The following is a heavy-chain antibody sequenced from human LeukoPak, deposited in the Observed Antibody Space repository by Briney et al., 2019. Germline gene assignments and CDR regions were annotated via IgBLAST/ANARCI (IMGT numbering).Heavy chain of an antibody. V-gene: IGHV4-59*12. CDR1: GGSISGYY. CDR2: IYHSGST. CDR3: ARESIQLRQFDY. J-gene: IGHJ4*02. D-gene: IGHD5-18*01. Sequence: SETLSLTCTVSGGSISGYYWSWIRQPPGKGLEWIGYIYHSGSTYYNPSLKSRVTISVDRSKNQFSLKLSSVTAADTAVYYCARESIQLRQFDYWGQGTLVTVYS.